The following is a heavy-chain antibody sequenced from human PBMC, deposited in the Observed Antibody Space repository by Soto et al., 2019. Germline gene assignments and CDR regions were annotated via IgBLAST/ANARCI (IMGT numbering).Heavy chain of an antibody. CDR2: INASDNNT. J-gene: IGHJ4*02. CDR3: AKWSNDILTGYYRGYSDY. Sequence: PGGSLRLSXAASGFTFSTFAMTWVRQTPGKGLEWVSGINASDNNTYYADSVKGRFTISRDDSKNTLYLQMNSLRAEDTAVYYCAKWSNDILTGYYRGYSDYWGQGTLVTVSS. V-gene: IGHV3-23*01. D-gene: IGHD3-9*01. CDR1: GFTFSTFA.